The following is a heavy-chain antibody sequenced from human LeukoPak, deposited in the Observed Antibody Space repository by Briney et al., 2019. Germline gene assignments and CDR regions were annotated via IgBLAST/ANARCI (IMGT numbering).Heavy chain of an antibody. J-gene: IGHJ3*02. D-gene: IGHD3-10*01. CDR3: ATNTMFRGIHAFDI. Sequence: PGESLKISCKGSGYSFTSYWIGWVRQMPRKGLEWMGIIYPGDSDTRYSPSFQGQVTISVDKSISTAYLQWSSLKASDSAMYYCATNTMFRGIHAFDIWGQGTMATVSS. V-gene: IGHV5-51*01. CDR2: IYPGDSDT. CDR1: GYSFTSYW.